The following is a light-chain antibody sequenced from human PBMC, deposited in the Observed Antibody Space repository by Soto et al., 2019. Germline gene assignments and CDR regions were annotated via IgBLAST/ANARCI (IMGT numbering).Light chain of an antibody. CDR3: QQRSNWPPYT. J-gene: IGKJ2*01. CDR1: QSVSSY. Sequence: EIVLTQSPATLSLSPGERATLSCRASQSVSSYLAWYQQKPGQARMLLIYDASNRATGIPARFSGSGSGTDVTLTISSLEPEDFAVYYCQQRSNWPPYTFGQGPKLEIK. CDR2: DAS. V-gene: IGKV3-11*01.